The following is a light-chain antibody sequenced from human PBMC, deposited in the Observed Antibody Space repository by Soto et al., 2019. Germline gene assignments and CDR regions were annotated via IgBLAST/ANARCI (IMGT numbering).Light chain of an antibody. CDR3: QQAKSFPST. J-gene: IGKJ5*01. V-gene: IGKV1D-12*01. Sequence: DIQMTQSPSSVSASVGDRVTITCRASHGIDNWLAWYQQNPGTAPKLLIYGASSWQNGVPLRFSGSGAGTVFTLTICSLQPEDFATCYCQQAKSFPSTFGQGTRLEIK. CDR1: HGIDNW. CDR2: GAS.